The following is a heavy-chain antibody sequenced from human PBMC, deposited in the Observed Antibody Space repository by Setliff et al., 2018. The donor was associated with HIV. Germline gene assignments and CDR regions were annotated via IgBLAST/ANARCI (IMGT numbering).Heavy chain of an antibody. CDR3: ARDPDRVRGIYYYYMDV. CDR1: GYTFTSYD. D-gene: IGHD6-13*01. Sequence: SVKVSCKASGYTFTSYDIDWVRQAPGQGLEWMGRIIPIFGTTNYAQKFQGRVTITADDSTSTAYMELTSLRSEDTAVYYCARDPDRVRGIYYYYMDVWGQGTTVTVSS. J-gene: IGHJ6*03. CDR2: IIPIFGTT. V-gene: IGHV1-69*13.